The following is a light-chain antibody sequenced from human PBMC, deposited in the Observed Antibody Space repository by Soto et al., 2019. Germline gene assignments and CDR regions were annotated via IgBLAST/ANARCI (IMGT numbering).Light chain of an antibody. CDR2: GAS. Sequence: EIVLTQYPGTLSLSPGDRATLSWRGSQSVSSSYLAWYQQKPGQAPRLLIYGASSRATCIPDRFSGSGSGTGFALTISRLEPEDLSVYDCHEYGSSPSTXGRGTKVDIK. J-gene: IGKJ4*02. CDR3: HEYGSSPST. V-gene: IGKV3-20*01. CDR1: QSVSSSY.